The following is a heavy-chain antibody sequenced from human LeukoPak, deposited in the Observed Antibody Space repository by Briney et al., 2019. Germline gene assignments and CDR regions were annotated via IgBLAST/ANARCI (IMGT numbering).Heavy chain of an antibody. CDR2: ISSSSSYI. J-gene: IGHJ6*02. CDR3: ARHRHRGWSYKNAYGMDV. Sequence: GVSLRLSCAASGFTLSSYSMMWVRQAPGKGLEWVSSISSSSSYIYYADSVKGRFTISRDNSKNSLYLQMNSLRAEDTAVYYCARHRHRGWSYKNAYGMDVWGQGTTVTVS. CDR1: GFTLSSYS. D-gene: IGHD4/OR15-4a*01. V-gene: IGHV3-21*01.